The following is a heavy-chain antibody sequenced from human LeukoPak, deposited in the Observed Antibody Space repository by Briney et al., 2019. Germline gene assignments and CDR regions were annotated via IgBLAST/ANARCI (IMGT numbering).Heavy chain of an antibody. D-gene: IGHD4-17*01. V-gene: IGHV1-18*01. CDR2: ISPYNGNT. J-gene: IGHJ4*02. CDR3: ATEGGWQPTDYGDHVY. CDR1: GYTFTNYG. Sequence: ASVKVSCKASGYTFTNYGITWVRQAPGQGLEWMGWISPYNGNTNYAQKFQGRDTMTTDTSTSTAYMELRNLRSDDTALYYCATEGGWQPTDYGDHVYWGQGTLVTVSS.